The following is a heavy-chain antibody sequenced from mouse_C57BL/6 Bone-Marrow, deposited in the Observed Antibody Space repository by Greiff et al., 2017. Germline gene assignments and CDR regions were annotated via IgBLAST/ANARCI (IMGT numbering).Heavy chain of an antibody. V-gene: IGHV2-6-1*01. CDR3: ARHAFDY. J-gene: IGHJ2*01. CDR2: ICSDGST. CDR1: GFSLTSYC. Sequence: VKLQESGPGLVAPSQSLSITCTVSGFSLTSYCVHWVRQPPGKGLEWLVEICSDGSTTYNSAPKSRLSISKDNSKSHVFLKMNSLQTDETAMYYCARHAFDYWGKGTTLTVSS.